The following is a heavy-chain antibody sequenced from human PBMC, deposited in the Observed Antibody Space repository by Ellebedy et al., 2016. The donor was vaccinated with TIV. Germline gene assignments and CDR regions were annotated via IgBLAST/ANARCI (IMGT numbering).Heavy chain of an antibody. CDR3: ARQKEAAMNWFDP. CDR1: DDSFSSYSFY. D-gene: IGHD2-2*01. CDR2: ISYTGNT. Sequence: SETLSLXCTVSDDSFSSYSFYWGWIRQPPGKGLEWIGSISYTGNTYYNPSLKSRVTISVDTSNSHFPLRLNSVTAADTAVYYCARQKEAAMNWFDPWGQGTLVTVSS. J-gene: IGHJ5*02. V-gene: IGHV4-39*01.